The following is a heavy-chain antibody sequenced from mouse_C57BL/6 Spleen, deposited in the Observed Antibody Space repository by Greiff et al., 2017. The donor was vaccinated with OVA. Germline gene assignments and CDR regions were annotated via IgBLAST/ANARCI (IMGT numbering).Heavy chain of an antibody. D-gene: IGHD1-1*01. Sequence: VQLQQSGPGLVQPSQSLSITCTVSGFSLTSYGVHWVRQSPGKGLEWLGVILRGGSTDYTAAFMSRLRITKDNSKSQVFFKMNSLQSDDTAIYYCAKNRLTYYGSSYGAMDYWGQGTSVTVSS. CDR2: ILRGGST. J-gene: IGHJ4*01. CDR3: AKNRLTYYGSSYGAMDY. CDR1: GFSLTSYG. V-gene: IGHV2-5*01.